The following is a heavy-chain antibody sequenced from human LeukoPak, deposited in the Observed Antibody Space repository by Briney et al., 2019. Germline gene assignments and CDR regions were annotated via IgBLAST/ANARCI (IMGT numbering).Heavy chain of an antibody. Sequence: GGSLRLSCTASGFTFSGYSMNWIRQAPGKGLEWVSSFGTRSTSVYHAGSVKGRFAISRDNAKNSLYLRMNSLRAEDTALYYCAREVSEGFDFWGQGTLVTVSS. CDR2: FGTRSTSV. J-gene: IGHJ4*02. V-gene: IGHV3-21*01. CDR3: AREVSEGFDF. CDR1: GFTFSGYS. D-gene: IGHD3-22*01.